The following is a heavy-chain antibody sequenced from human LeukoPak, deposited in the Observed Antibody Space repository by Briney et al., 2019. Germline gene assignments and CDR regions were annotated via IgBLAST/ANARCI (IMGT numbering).Heavy chain of an antibody. CDR3: TRDIGRLRGVAFDF. J-gene: IGHJ3*01. CDR2: ISGNGRST. CDR1: GFTFSTYD. D-gene: IGHD2-15*01. Sequence: GGSLRLSCTASGFTFSTYDTHWVRQAPGKGLEYVSGISGNGRSTFYASSVKGRFTVSRDNSKDTLYLQMGSLRAEDMAVYYCTRDIGRLRGVAFDFWGQGTMVTVSS. V-gene: IGHV3-64*01.